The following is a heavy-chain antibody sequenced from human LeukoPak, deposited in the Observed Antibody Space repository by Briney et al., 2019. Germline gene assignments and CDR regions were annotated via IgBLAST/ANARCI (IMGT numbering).Heavy chain of an antibody. D-gene: IGHD5-18*01. Sequence: PGGSLRLSCAASGFTFSSYAMTWVRQAPGKGLEWVSVISGSGGSTNYADSVKGRFTISRDNSKNTLYLQMNSLRAEDTAVYYCVKVRGYSYGYPFDYWGQGTLVTVSS. CDR3: VKVRGYSYGYPFDY. CDR1: GFTFSSYA. V-gene: IGHV3-23*01. CDR2: ISGSGGST. J-gene: IGHJ4*02.